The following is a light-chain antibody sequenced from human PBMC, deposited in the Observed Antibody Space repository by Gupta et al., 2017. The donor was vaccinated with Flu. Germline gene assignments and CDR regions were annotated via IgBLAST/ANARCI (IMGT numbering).Light chain of an antibody. J-gene: IGKJ4*02. CDR2: GAS. Sequence: IQTTQSPSTLSAFVGDRVTITCLASQRISSWLAWYQEKPGTAPKLLIYGASSLEGGVPSRFSGSGSGTEFTLTISSLQPDDFATYYCQHYHSYPLTFGGGTKVEIK. CDR1: QRISSW. V-gene: IGKV1-5*03. CDR3: QHYHSYPLT.